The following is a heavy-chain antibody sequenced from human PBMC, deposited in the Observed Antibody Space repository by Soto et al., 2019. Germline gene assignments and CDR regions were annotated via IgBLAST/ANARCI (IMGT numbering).Heavy chain of an antibody. D-gene: IGHD6-6*01. CDR1: GFSVSINY. Sequence: EVQLVETGGDLIQPGGSLRLSCAASGFSVSINYMSWVRQAPGKGLEWVSIINADGSSYYGDSVKGRFTISRDNAKNSLYLQMNSLRAEDPAVYYCARVGGQLVPGFDYWGQGTLVTVSS. CDR2: INADGSS. CDR3: ARVGGQLVPGFDY. V-gene: IGHV3-53*02. J-gene: IGHJ4*02.